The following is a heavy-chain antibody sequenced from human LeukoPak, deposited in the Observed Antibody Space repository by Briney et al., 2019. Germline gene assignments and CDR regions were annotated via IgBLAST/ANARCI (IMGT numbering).Heavy chain of an antibody. D-gene: IGHD3-3*01. Sequence: PGGSLRLSCAASGFTFSSYAMHWVRQAPGKGLEYVSAISSNGGSTYYANSVKGRFTISRDNSKNTLYLQMGSLRAEDMAVYYCARASGILEWLLFDYWGQGTLVTVSS. V-gene: IGHV3-64*01. CDR3: ARASGILEWLLFDY. CDR2: ISSNGGST. J-gene: IGHJ4*02. CDR1: GFTFSSYA.